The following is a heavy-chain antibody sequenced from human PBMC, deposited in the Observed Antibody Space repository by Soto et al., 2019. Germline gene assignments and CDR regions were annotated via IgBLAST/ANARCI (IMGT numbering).Heavy chain of an antibody. CDR1: GGSISSSSYY. CDR3: ACRREFWSGPYYYYYMDV. J-gene: IGHJ6*03. CDR2: IHYSGST. Sequence: SETLSLTCTVSGGSISSSSYYWGWIRQPPGKGLEWIGSIHYSGSTYYNPSLKSRVTISVDTSKNQFSLKLSSVTAADTAVFFCACRREFWSGPYYYYYMDVWGKGTTVTVSS. V-gene: IGHV4-39*01. D-gene: IGHD3-3*01.